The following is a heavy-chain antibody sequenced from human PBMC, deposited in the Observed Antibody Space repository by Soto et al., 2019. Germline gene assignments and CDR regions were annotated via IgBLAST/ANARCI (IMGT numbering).Heavy chain of an antibody. J-gene: IGHJ4*02. CDR3: ANVSGGYDNLDY. CDR2: IYWDDDK. CDR1: GFSLSPRGVG. V-gene: IGHV2-5*02. Sequence: QITWKESGPTLVKPTHTLTLTCTFSGFSLSPRGVGVGWIRPPPGKALEWLALIYWDDDKRYSPSLKSRLTITKDTSKNQLVLTLTNMDPVDTATYYCANVSGGYDNLDYWGQGTLVTVSS. D-gene: IGHD5-12*01.